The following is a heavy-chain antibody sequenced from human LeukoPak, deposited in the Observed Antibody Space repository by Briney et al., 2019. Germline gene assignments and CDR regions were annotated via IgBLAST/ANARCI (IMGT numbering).Heavy chain of an antibody. CDR2: ISSSGSTI. CDR1: GFTFSDYY. Sequence: TGGSLRLSCAASGFTFSDYYMSWIRQAPGKGLEWVSYISSSGSTIYYADSVKGRFTISRDNAKNSLYLQMNSLRAEDTAVYYCARDLVYYDSSGAYQSWGQGTLVTVSS. J-gene: IGHJ4*02. V-gene: IGHV3-11*04. D-gene: IGHD3-22*01. CDR3: ARDLVYYDSSGAYQS.